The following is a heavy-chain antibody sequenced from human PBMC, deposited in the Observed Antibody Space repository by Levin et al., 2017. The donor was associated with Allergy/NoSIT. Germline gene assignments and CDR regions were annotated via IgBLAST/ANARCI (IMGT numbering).Heavy chain of an antibody. CDR1: GYSFTSYW. CDR2: IFPSDSDT. Sequence: KVSCQASGYSFTSYWFGWVRQRPGKGLEWMGLIFPSDSDTRVSPSFQGQIIMSVDKSISTAYLQWSSLTASDSAMYYCARRDSDGSNSFDYWGQGTLVTVSS. J-gene: IGHJ4*02. V-gene: IGHV5-51*01. CDR3: ARRDSDGSNSFDY. D-gene: IGHD4-23*01.